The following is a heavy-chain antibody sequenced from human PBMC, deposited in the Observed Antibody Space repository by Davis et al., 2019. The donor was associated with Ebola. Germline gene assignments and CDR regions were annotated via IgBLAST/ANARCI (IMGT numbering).Heavy chain of an antibody. D-gene: IGHD3-22*01. CDR1: VITFSSYA. Sequence: GGSLRLSCTDSVITFSSYAMTWVRQAPGKGLEWVSAISGSGGSTYYADSVKGRFTISRDNSKKTLYLQMNSLRAEDTAVYYCASWGSVYYDSSGYYNDYWGQGTLVTVSS. CDR3: ASWGSVYYDSSGYYNDY. CDR2: ISGSGGST. J-gene: IGHJ4*02. V-gene: IGHV3-23*01.